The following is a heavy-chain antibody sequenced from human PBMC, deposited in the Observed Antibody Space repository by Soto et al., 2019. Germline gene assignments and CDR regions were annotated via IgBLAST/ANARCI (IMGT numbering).Heavy chain of an antibody. Sequence: LSLTCTVSGGSISSGDYYWSWIRQPPGKGLEWIGYIYYSGSTYYNPSLKSRVTISVDTSKNQFSLKLSSVTAADTAVYYCARDLYSGSYYDWFDLCGQGTLVTVSS. D-gene: IGHD1-26*01. CDR3: ARDLYSGSYYDWFDL. CDR1: GGSISSGDYY. V-gene: IGHV4-30-4*01. J-gene: IGHJ5*02. CDR2: IYYSGST.